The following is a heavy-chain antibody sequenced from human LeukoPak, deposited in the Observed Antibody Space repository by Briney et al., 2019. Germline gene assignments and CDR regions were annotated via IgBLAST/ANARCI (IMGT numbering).Heavy chain of an antibody. Sequence: SVKVSCKASGGTFSSYAISWVRQAPGQGLEWMGGIIPIFGTANYAQRFQGRVTITADESTSTAYMELSSLRSEDTAVYYCARLDTAMVFFDYWGQGTLVTVSS. CDR3: ARLDTAMVFFDY. CDR1: GGTFSSYA. V-gene: IGHV1-69*01. CDR2: IIPIFGTA. D-gene: IGHD5-18*01. J-gene: IGHJ4*02.